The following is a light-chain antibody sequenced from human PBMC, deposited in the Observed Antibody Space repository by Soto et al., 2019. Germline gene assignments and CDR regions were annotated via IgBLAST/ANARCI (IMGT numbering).Light chain of an antibody. J-gene: IGKJ1*01. CDR3: QQYTSYWWT. CDR1: QSISSW. CDR2: KAS. V-gene: IGKV1-5*03. Sequence: DIQMTQSPSTLSASLGDRVTITCRASQSISSWLAWYQQKPGKAPKLLIYKASSLESGVPSRFSGSESGTAFTLTISSLQPDDFATYYCQQYTSYWWTFGQGTKVEIK.